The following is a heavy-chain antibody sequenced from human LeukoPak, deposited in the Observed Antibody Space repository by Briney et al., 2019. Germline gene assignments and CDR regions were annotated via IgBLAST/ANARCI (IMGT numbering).Heavy chain of an antibody. D-gene: IGHD3-22*01. CDR2: INTDGSST. V-gene: IGHV3-74*01. J-gene: IGHJ4*02. CDR3: AKDSDDSSGYDY. Sequence: GGSLRLSCAASGFIFSSYWMHWVRHAPGKGLAWVSRINTDGSSTSYADSVKGRFTISRDNSKNTLYLQMNSLRAEDTAVYYCAKDSDDSSGYDYWGQGTLVTVSS. CDR1: GFIFSSYW.